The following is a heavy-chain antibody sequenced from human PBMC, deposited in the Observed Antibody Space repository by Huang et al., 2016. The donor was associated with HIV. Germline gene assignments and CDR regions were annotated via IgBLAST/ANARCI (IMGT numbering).Heavy chain of an antibody. V-gene: IGHV3-48*01. CDR1: GFSFSSCN. CDR3: ARGYSSSWLYN. CDR2: ISETGSVI. J-gene: IGHJ4*02. D-gene: IGHD6-13*01. Sequence: EEQLVESGGGLVQPGGSLRLSCAASGFSFSSCNMNWVRQAPGKGLEWLSYISETGSVITYADSVKGRLTVSRDNAKNSLYLQMDSLRAEDTAVYYCARGYSSSWLYNWGQGTLVTVSS.